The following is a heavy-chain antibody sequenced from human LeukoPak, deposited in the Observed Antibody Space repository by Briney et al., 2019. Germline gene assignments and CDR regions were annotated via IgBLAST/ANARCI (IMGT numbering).Heavy chain of an antibody. J-gene: IGHJ5*02. Sequence: GGSLRLSCAASGFTVSSNYMSWVRQAPGKGLEWVSAISGSGGSTYYADSVKGRFTISRDNSRNTLYLQMNSLRVEDTAVYYCAKKYSTGLDPWGQGTLVTVSS. CDR3: AKKYSTGLDP. CDR1: GFTVSSNY. D-gene: IGHD1-26*01. CDR2: ISGSGGST. V-gene: IGHV3-23*01.